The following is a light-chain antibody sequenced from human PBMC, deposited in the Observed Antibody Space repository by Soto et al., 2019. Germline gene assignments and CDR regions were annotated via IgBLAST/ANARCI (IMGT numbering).Light chain of an antibody. CDR2: EVT. J-gene: IGLJ1*01. V-gene: IGLV2-8*01. CDR1: SSDVGSYNF. Sequence: QSALTQPPSASGSPGQSVTISCTGTSSDVGSYNFVSWYQQYPGKAPKLMIYEVTKRPSVVPDRFSGSKSGNTASLTVSGLQAEDEADYYCSSFAASNNHVFGTGTKLTVL. CDR3: SSFAASNNHV.